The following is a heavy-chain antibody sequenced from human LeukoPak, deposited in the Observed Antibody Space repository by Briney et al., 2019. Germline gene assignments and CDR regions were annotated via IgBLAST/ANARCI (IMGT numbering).Heavy chain of an antibody. CDR3: ARHVYHGDYAIYYDY. J-gene: IGHJ4*02. CDR2: IYPGDSDT. CDR1: GYSFTSYW. Sequence: GESLKISCKGSGYSFTSYWIGWVRQMPGKGLEWIGIIYPGDSDTRYSPSFQGQVTISADKSISTAYLQWSSLKASDTAMYYCARHVYHGDYAIYYDYWGPGTLVTVSS. V-gene: IGHV5-51*01. D-gene: IGHD4-17*01.